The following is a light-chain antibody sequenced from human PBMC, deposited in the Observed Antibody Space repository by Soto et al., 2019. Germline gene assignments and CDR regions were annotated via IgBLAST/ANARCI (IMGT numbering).Light chain of an antibody. CDR3: QQYDSYPLT. CDR2: KTS. Sequence: DIQMTQSPSTLSASVGDRVTITCRASQSISSWLAWYQKKPGKAPNLLIYKTSSLESGVPSRFSGSGSGTEFILTVNSLQPDDFATYYCQQYDSYPLTFGGGTKVDIK. V-gene: IGKV1-5*03. CDR1: QSISSW. J-gene: IGKJ4*01.